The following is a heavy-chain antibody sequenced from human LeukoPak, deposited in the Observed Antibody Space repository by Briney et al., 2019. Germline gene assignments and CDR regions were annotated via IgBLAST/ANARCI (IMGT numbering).Heavy chain of an antibody. D-gene: IGHD3-16*02. J-gene: IGHJ4*02. V-gene: IGHV4-39*01. CDR3: ARLGRYGSYYDYVWGSYRSNDY. CDR2: IYYSGST. Sequence: PSETLSLTCTVSGGSISSSSYYWGWIRQPPGKGLEWIGSIYYSGSTYYNPSLKSRVTISVDTSKNQFSLKLSSVTAADTAVYYCARLGRYGSYYDYVWGSYRSNDYWGQGTLVTVSS. CDR1: GGSISSSSYY.